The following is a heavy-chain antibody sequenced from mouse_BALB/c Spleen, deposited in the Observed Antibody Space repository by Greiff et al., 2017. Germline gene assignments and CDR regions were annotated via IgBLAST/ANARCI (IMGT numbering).Heavy chain of an antibody. J-gene: IGHJ3*01. CDR2: INPSTGYT. CDR1: GYTFTSYW. CDR3: ARGENFAWFAY. V-gene: IGHV1-7*01. Sequence: QVHVKQSGAELAKPGASVKMSCKASGYTFTSYWMHWVKQRPGQGLEWIGYINPSTGYTEYNQKFKDKATLTADKSSSTAYMQLSSLTSEDSAVYYCARGENFAWFAYWGQGTLVTVSA.